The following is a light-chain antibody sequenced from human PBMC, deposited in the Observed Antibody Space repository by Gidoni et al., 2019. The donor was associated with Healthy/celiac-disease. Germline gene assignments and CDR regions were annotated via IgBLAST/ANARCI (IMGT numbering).Light chain of an antibody. CDR2: AAS. Sequence: DLQMTQSPSSLSASGGDRVTSTCRASQSIRIYVNWYQQHPGKAPTLLIYAASSLQSGVPSRFSCSGAGTDFTLTIRSLQPEDFATCYCQQSYSTPLTFGPGTKLEIK. V-gene: IGKV1-39*01. CDR3: QQSYSTPLT. CDR1: QSIRIY. J-gene: IGKJ2*01.